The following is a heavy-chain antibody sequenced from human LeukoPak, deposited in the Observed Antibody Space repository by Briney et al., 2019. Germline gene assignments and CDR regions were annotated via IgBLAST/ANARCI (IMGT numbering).Heavy chain of an antibody. CDR3: AKDREELTQIN. J-gene: IGHJ4*02. CDR2: ISGSGGST. D-gene: IGHD1-7*01. V-gene: IGHV3-23*01. CDR1: GFTFSSYA. Sequence: GGSLRLSCAASGFTFSSYAMSWVRQAPGKGLEWVSAISGSGGSTYYADSVKGRFTISRDNSKNTLYLQMNSLRAEDTAVYYYAKDREELTQINWGQGTLVTVSS.